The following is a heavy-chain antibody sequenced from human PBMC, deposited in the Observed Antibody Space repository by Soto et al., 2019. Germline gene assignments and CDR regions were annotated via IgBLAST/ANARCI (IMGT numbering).Heavy chain of an antibody. CDR3: ARDREGSGYDYIGYYYYYMDV. CDR2: ICYDGSNK. Sequence: PGGSLRLSCAASGFTFSSYGMHWVRQAPGKGLEWVAVICYDGSNKYYADSVKGRFTISRDISKNTLYLQMNSLRAEDTAVYYCARDREGSGYDYIGYYYYYMDVWGKGTTVTVSS. J-gene: IGHJ6*03. D-gene: IGHD5-12*01. CDR1: GFTFSSYG. V-gene: IGHV3-33*01.